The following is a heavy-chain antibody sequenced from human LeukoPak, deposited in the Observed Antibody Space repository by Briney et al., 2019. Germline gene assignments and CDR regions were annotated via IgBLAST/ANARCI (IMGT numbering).Heavy chain of an antibody. J-gene: IGHJ4*02. CDR2: MNPNSGNT. V-gene: IGHV1-8*01. D-gene: IGHD1-26*01. CDR3: ARGSWWELLQAFDY. CDR1: GYTFTSYD. Sequence: ASVKVSRKASGYTFTSYDINWVRQATGQGLEWMGWMNPNSGNTGYAQKFQGRVTMTRNTSISTAYMELSSLRSEDTAVYYCARGSWWELLQAFDYWGQGTLVTVSS.